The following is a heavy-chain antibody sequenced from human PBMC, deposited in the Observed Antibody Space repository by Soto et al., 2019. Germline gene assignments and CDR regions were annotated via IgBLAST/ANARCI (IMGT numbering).Heavy chain of an antibody. J-gene: IGHJ4*01. CDR1: GFTFSSYW. CDR3: ARDSSAAY. V-gene: IGHV3-7*01. CDR2: IKQDGSEQ. Sequence: EVQLVESGGGLVQPGGSLRLSCAASGFTFSSYWMSWVRQAPGKRLEWVANIKQDGSEQYYVYSVKGRFTISRADAKNSLYLQMYSLRDEDTAVYYCARDSSAAYWGHGTLVTVSS.